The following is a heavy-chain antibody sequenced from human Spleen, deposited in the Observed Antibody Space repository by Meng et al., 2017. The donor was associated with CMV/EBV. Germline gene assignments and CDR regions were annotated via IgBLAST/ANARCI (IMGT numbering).Heavy chain of an antibody. J-gene: IGHJ6*02. CDR3: ARGRIFGAKKPGSSYYYYYGMDV. V-gene: IGHV4-34*01. D-gene: IGHD3-3*01. Sequence: GSLRLSCAVYGGSFSGYYWSWIRQPPGKGLEWIGEINHSGSTNYNPSLKSRVTISVDTSKNQFSLKLSSVTAADTAVYYCARGRIFGAKKPGSSYYYYYGMDVWGQGTTVTVS. CDR1: GGSFSGYY. CDR2: INHSGST.